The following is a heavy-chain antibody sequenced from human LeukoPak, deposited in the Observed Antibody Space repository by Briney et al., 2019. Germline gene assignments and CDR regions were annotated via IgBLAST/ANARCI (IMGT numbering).Heavy chain of an antibody. D-gene: IGHD1-26*01. CDR2: ISGSGGST. V-gene: IGHV3-23*01. J-gene: IGHJ5*02. CDR1: GFTFSSYA. CDR3: AKVRSGSYFFDSNKHNWFDP. Sequence: PGGSLRLSCAASGFTFSSYAMGWVRQAPGKGLEWVSAISGSGGSTYYADSVKGRFTISRDNSKNTLYLQMNSLRAEDTAVYYCAKVRSGSYFFDSNKHNWFDPWGQGTLVTVSS.